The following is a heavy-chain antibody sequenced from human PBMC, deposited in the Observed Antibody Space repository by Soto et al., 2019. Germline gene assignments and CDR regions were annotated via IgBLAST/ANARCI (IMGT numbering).Heavy chain of an antibody. CDR2: ISSDGSNQ. V-gene: IGHV3-30*18. D-gene: IGHD2-15*01. J-gene: IGHJ4*02. Sequence: QVQLVESGGGVVQPGRSLRLYCAASGFTFSSYGMHWVRQTPGKGLEWVAIISSDGSNQHYADSVKGRFTISRDDSKNTLFLQMNSLRAEDTALYYCAKEIPPYWNFDYWVQGTLVTVSS. CDR3: AKEIPPYWNFDY. CDR1: GFTFSSYG.